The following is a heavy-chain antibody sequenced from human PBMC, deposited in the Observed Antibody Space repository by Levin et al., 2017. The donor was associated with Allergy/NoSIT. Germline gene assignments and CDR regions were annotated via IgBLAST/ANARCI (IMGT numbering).Heavy chain of an antibody. J-gene: IGHJ3*02. CDR1: GFTFSSYG. V-gene: IGHV3-33*01. CDR3: TRDQWDLAKAAFDI. D-gene: IGHD1-26*01. Sequence: GGSLRLSCAASGFTFSSYGFLWFRQAPGKGLEWVALLWNDGHKTDYRDSVKGRFTMSRDISKNTLYLQMDSLRAEDTAIYYCTRDQWDLAKAAFDIWGQGTMVTISS. CDR2: LWNDGHKT.